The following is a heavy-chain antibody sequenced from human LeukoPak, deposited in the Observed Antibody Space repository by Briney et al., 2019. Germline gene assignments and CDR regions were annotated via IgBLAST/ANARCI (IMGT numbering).Heavy chain of an antibody. D-gene: IGHD6-19*01. J-gene: IGHJ4*02. Sequence: PGGSLRLSCAASGFTFSNAWMNWVRQAPGKGLEWVSAISGSGGSTYYADSVKGRFTISRDNSKNTLYLQMHSLRAEDTAVYYCAKSGGSSGWLYWGQGTLVTVSS. CDR2: ISGSGGST. CDR3: AKSGGSSGWLY. CDR1: GFTFSNAW. V-gene: IGHV3-23*01.